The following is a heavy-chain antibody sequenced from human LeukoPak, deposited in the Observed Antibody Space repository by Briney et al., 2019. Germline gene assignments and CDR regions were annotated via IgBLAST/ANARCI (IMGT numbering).Heavy chain of an antibody. Sequence: PGGSLRLSCAASGFTFSNDVMSWVRQAAGGGLGWVSAISGSGGTTFYADSVKGRFSISRDNSKNTLFLQMNSLRAEDAAVYYCATRGREGYNANYYGMDVWGQGTTVTVSS. CDR1: GFTFSNDV. CDR3: ATRGREGYNANYYGMDV. CDR2: ISGSGGTT. J-gene: IGHJ6*02. D-gene: IGHD5-24*01. V-gene: IGHV3-23*01.